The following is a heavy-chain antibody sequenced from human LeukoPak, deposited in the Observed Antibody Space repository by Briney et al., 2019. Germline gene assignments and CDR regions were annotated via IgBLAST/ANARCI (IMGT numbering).Heavy chain of an antibody. J-gene: IGHJ4*02. Sequence: ASVKVSCKASGYTFTDYYMNWVRQAPGQGLEWMGWIQPNSGGTNYAQKFQGRVTMTRDTSISTAYMELSRLTSDDTAVYYCGRKSAARKTSEFDYWGQGTLVTVSS. CDR2: IQPNSGGT. D-gene: IGHD6-6*01. CDR3: GRKSAARKTSEFDY. V-gene: IGHV1-2*02. CDR1: GYTFTDYY.